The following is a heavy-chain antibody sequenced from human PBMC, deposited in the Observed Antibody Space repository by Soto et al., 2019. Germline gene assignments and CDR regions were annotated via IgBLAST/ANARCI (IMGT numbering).Heavy chain of an antibody. Sequence: SETLSLTCTVSGGSISSGGYYWSWIRQHPGKGLEWIGYIYYSGSTYYNPSLKSRVTISIDTSKNQFSLKLSSVTAADTAVYYCARLGXXXXXXXXXXXFDIWGQGTMVTVSS. CDR1: GGSISSGGYY. CDR3: ARLGXXXXXXXXXXXFDI. J-gene: IGHJ3*02. CDR2: IYYSGST. V-gene: IGHV4-31*03.